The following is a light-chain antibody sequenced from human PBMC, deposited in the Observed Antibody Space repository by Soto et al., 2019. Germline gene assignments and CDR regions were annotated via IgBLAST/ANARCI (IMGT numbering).Light chain of an antibody. V-gene: IGKV3-11*01. Sequence: ENVLTQSPATLSLSPGERATLSCRASQSVSSSYLAWYQQKPGQAPRLLIYDASNRATGIPARFSGSGSGTDFTLTISSLEPEDFAVYYCQQRSSWPLTFGGGTKVEIK. CDR3: QQRSSWPLT. J-gene: IGKJ4*01. CDR2: DAS. CDR1: QSVSSSY.